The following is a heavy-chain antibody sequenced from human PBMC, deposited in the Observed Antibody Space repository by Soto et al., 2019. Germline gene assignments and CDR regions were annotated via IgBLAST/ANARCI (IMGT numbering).Heavy chain of an antibody. CDR3: ARTDYYGSGSSDY. CDR1: EGTFSSYA. V-gene: IGHV1-69*06. D-gene: IGHD3-10*01. J-gene: IGHJ4*02. Sequence: SVKVSCKASEGTFSSYAISWVRQAPGQGLEWMGGIIPIFGTANYAQKFQGRVTITADKSTSTAYMELSSLRSEDTAVYYCARTDYYGSGSSDYWGQGTLVTVSS. CDR2: IIPIFGTA.